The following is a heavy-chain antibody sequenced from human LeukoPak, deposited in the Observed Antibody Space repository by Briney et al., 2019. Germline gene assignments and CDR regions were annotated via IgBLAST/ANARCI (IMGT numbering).Heavy chain of an antibody. J-gene: IGHJ4*02. V-gene: IGHV3-23*01. CDR1: GFTFSNYA. Sequence: GGSLRLSCVASGFTFSNYAMSWVRQAPGKGLEWVSAIVGGGGSTDYADSVEGRFTISKDISKNTLYLQMNSLRAEDTAVYYCAKARGRDGYKDELDYWGQGTLVTVSS. CDR3: AKARGRDGYKDELDY. D-gene: IGHD5-24*01. CDR2: IVGGGGST.